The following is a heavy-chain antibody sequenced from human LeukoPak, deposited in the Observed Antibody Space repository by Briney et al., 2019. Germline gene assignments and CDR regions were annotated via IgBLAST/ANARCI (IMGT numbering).Heavy chain of an antibody. V-gene: IGHV4-59*01. CDR3: ARWFCSGGSCREAVDY. D-gene: IGHD2-15*01. CDR2: IYYTGRT. CDR1: AGSISGYY. Sequence: SETLSLTCTVSAGSISGYYWTWIRQPPGKGLEWHGFIYYTGRTNSNPSLKSRVDISLDTSKNQFSLQLNSVTAADTAVYYCARWFCSGGSCREAVDYWGQGTLVTVS. J-gene: IGHJ4*02.